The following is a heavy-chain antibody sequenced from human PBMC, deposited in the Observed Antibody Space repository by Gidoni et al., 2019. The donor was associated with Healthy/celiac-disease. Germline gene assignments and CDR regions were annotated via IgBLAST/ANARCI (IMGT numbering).Heavy chain of an antibody. CDR2: IYYSGST. D-gene: IGHD3-10*01. V-gene: IGHV4-39*01. CDR1: GGSISSSSYY. CDR3: ARLKSGSSQH. J-gene: IGHJ1*01. Sequence: QLQLQESGPGLVKPSETLSLPCTVSGGSISSSSYYWGWIRQPPGKGLEWIGSIYYSGSTYYNPSLKSRVTISVDTSKNQFSLKLSSVTAADTAVYYCARLKSGSSQHWGQGTLVTVSS.